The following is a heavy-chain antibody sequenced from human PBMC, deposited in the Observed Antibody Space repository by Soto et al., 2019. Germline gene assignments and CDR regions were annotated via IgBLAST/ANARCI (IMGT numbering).Heavy chain of an antibody. CDR1: GFTFSSYS. D-gene: IGHD2-15*01. V-gene: IGHV3-21*01. Sequence: LSCAASGFTFSSYSMNWVRQAPGKGLEWVSSISSSSSYIYYADSVKGRFTISRDNAKNSLYLQMNSLRAEDTAVYYCARANCSGGSCYFDYWGQVTLVPVS. CDR3: ARANCSGGSCYFDY. CDR2: ISSSSSYI. J-gene: IGHJ4*02.